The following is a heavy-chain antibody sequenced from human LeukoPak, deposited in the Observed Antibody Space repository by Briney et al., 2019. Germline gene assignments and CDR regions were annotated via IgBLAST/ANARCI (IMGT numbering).Heavy chain of an antibody. CDR2: VYYSGST. CDR3: ARHRRIAAAVDY. D-gene: IGHD6-13*01. CDR1: GGSISSSSYY. J-gene: IGHJ4*02. Sequence: SETLSLTCTVSGGSISSSSYYWGWIRQPPGKGLEWIGSVYYSGSTYYNPSLKSRVTISIDTSKSQFSLKLSSVTAADTAVYYCARHRRIAAAVDYWGQGTLVTVSS. V-gene: IGHV4-39*01.